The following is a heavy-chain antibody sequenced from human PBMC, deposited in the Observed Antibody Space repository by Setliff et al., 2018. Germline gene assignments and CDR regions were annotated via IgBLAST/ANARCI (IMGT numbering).Heavy chain of an antibody. J-gene: IGHJ5*02. Sequence: PGGSLRLSCAASGLTFTSKWMHWVRQAPGKGLVWVSRINGDGSITSCADSVRGRFTISRDSSKNTLYLQMNSLRLEDTAVYYCFVAYTSSWYSSGFDPWGQGTLVTVSS. CDR3: FVAYTSSWYSSGFDP. CDR1: GLTFTSKW. CDR2: INGDGSIT. V-gene: IGHV3-74*01. D-gene: IGHD6-13*01.